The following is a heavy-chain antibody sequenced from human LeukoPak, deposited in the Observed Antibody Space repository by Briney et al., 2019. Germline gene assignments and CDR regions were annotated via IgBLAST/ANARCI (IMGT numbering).Heavy chain of an antibody. D-gene: IGHD3-3*01. V-gene: IGHV3-49*03. J-gene: IGHJ4*02. CDR3: TRDSYYDPS. Sequence: GGSLRLSCAASGFTFSDYYMSWIRQAPGKGLEWVGFIRSKAYGGTTEYAASVKGRFTISRDDSKSIAYLQMNSLKTEDTAVYYCTRDSYYDPSWGQGTLVTVSS. CDR1: GFTFSDYY. CDR2: IRSKAYGGTT.